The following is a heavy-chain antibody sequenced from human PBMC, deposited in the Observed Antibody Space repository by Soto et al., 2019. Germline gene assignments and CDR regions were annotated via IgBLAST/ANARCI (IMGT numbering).Heavy chain of an antibody. V-gene: IGHV1-69*01. CDR1: GDTFKNCV. J-gene: IGHJ6*02. CDR2: IIPLFGTT. D-gene: IGHD3-10*01. Sequence: QVQVVQSGVEVRRPGSSVKVSCKASGDTFKNCVISWVRQAPGQGLEWMGGIIPLFGTTDFAQRFQGRLTITTAESTTTAYMELSRLRSEDTATYYCAAELGFGKLSVVWCQGTTVIVSS. CDR3: AAELGFGKLSVV.